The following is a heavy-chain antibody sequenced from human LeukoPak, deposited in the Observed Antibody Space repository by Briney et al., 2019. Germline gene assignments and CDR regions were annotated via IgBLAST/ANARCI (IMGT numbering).Heavy chain of an antibody. V-gene: IGHV3-48*03. CDR3: ARARDNYDISGFSALDY. CDR1: GFTFSSYE. J-gene: IGHJ4*02. CDR2: ISSSGSTI. Sequence: PGGSLRLSCAASGFTFSSYEMNWVRQAPGKGLEWVSYISSSGSTIYYADSVKGRFTISRDNAKNSLYLQMNSLRAEDTAVYYCARARDNYDISGFSALDYWGQGTLATVSS. D-gene: IGHD3-22*01.